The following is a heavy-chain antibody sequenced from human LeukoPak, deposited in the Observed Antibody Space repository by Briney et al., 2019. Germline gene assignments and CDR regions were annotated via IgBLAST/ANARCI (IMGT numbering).Heavy chain of an antibody. Sequence: ASVKVSCKASGYTFTDYYIHRVRQAPGQGLEWMGWINPHSGATNCAQRFQGVVTLTRDTSINTAYMELSGLMSGDTAMYFCARDRGYSIGWYWIDYWGQGTLVTVSS. D-gene: IGHD6-13*01. CDR1: GYTFTDYY. CDR3: ARDRGYSIGWYWIDY. J-gene: IGHJ4*02. V-gene: IGHV1-2*02. CDR2: INPHSGAT.